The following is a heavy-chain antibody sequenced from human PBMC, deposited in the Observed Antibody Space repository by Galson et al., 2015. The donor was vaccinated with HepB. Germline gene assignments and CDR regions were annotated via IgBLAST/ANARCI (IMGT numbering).Heavy chain of an antibody. D-gene: IGHD6-6*01. J-gene: IGHJ4*02. CDR2: IYYSGST. CDR1: GGSISSYY. CDR3: AREISYSSSVDWNGYYFDY. V-gene: IGHV4-59*01. Sequence: LSLTCTVSGGSISSYYWSWIRQPPGKGLEWIGYIYYSGSTNYNPSLKIRVTISVDTSKNQFSLKLSSVTAADTAVYYCAREISYSSSVDWNGYYFDYWGQGTLVTVSS.